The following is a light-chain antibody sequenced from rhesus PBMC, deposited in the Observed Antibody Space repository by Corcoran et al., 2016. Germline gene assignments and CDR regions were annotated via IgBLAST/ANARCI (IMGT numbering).Light chain of an antibody. CDR2: DAS. J-gene: IGKJ4*01. CDR1: QGISSY. V-gene: IGKV1-38*01. Sequence: DIQLTQSPSSLSASVGDRVTSTCRVSQGISSYLAWYQQKPGKAPKLLIYDASNLQSGVPSRFSGSGSGTVFTLTISDLQPEGFAVYYCQQRNSYPLTFGGRTKVQIK. CDR3: QQRNSYPLT.